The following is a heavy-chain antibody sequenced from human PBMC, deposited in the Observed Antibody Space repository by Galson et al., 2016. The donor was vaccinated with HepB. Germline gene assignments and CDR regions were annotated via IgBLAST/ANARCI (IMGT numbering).Heavy chain of an antibody. CDR1: GDSISSYY. D-gene: IGHD3-3*01. CDR3: ARTGVHEYWSGYPEAFFDY. V-gene: IGHV4-59*01. J-gene: IGHJ4*02. Sequence: TLSLTCSVSGDSISSYYWSWIRQPPGKGLEWMGYIYFSGRTSYTPSLKSRLTISVDTSKNQFSLKLTSVTASDTAVYFCARTGVHEYWSGYPEAFFDYWGQGILVTVSS. CDR2: IYFSGRT.